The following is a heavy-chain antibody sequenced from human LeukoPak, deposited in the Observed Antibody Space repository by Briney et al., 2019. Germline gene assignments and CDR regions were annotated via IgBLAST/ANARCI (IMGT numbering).Heavy chain of an antibody. V-gene: IGHV1-18*01. CDR3: AREPMNGEFDP. CDR2: ISAYNGNT. J-gene: IGHJ5*02. Sequence: ASVKVSCKASAYTFTSYGISWVRQAPGQGLEWMGWISAYNGNTNYTQKLQGRVTMTTDTSTSTAYMELRSLRSDDTAVYYCAREPMNGEFDPWGQGTLVTVSS. D-gene: IGHD3-10*01. CDR1: AYTFTSYG.